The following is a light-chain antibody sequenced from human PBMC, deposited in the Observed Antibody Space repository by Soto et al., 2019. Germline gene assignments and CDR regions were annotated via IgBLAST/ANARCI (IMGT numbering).Light chain of an antibody. CDR2: GVS. CDR1: SFDVGGYYH. Sequence: QSVLTQPASVSGSPGQSITISCTGTSFDVGGYYHVSWYQQHPGKAPKLMIYGVSNRPSGVSNRFSGSKSGITASLSISGLQAEDEAAYFCSSYTSSATLVFGGGTKVTVL. V-gene: IGLV2-14*03. J-gene: IGLJ3*02. CDR3: SSYTSSATLV.